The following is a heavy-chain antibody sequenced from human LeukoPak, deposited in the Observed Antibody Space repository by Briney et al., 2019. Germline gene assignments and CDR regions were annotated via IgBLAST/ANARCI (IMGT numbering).Heavy chain of an antibody. J-gene: IGHJ3*02. CDR1: GYTFTSYG. Sequence: GASVKVSCKASGYTFTSYGISWVRQAPGQGLEWMGWISAYNGNTNYAQKLQGRVTMTTDTSTSTAYMELRSLRSDDTAVYYCARDQPVKVGATFRYTADAFDIWGQGTMVTVSS. V-gene: IGHV1-18*01. D-gene: IGHD1-26*01. CDR2: ISAYNGNT. CDR3: ARDQPVKVGATFRYTADAFDI.